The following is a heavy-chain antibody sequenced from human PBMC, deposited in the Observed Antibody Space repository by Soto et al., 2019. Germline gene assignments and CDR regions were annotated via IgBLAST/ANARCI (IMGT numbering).Heavy chain of an antibody. Sequence: QVQLQQWVAGPLRPLETLSLTCGVSGGSFSGYYWAWIRQSPGKGLEWIGEINDRGSINYNPSLKSRVSISVDTANNHYSLNLRSVTAADTAVYYCARESHDILTGPPWVWYFDLLGRGTLVTVSS. J-gene: IGHJ2*01. CDR2: INDRGSI. V-gene: IGHV4-34*01. D-gene: IGHD3-9*01. CDR3: ARESHDILTGPPWVWYFDL. CDR1: GGSFSGYY.